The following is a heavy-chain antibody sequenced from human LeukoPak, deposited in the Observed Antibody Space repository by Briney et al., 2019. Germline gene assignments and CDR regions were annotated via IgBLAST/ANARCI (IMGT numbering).Heavy chain of an antibody. D-gene: IGHD1-26*01. CDR2: IFHSGRT. V-gene: IGHV4-34*12. CDR3: ARGIAGSQNEGAFDI. J-gene: IGHJ3*02. Sequence: SETLSLTCAVYGGSFSGYYWSWIRQPPGKGLEWIGNIFHSGRTYYNTSIKSRITISIDTSQNQFFLKLSSVTAADTAVYYCARGIAGSQNEGAFDIWGQGTMVTVSS. CDR1: GGSFSGYY.